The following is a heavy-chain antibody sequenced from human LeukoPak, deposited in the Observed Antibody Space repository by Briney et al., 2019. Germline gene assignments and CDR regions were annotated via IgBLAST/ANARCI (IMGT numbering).Heavy chain of an antibody. V-gene: IGHV4-61*01. Sequence: SETLSLTCTVSGGSVSSSSYYWSWIRQPPGKGLEWIGYIHHSGKTNSNPSLKSRVTISADTPNNQFSLRLSSVTAADTAVYYCARYYCPNGSCQGFDYWGQGTLVTVSS. J-gene: IGHJ4*02. D-gene: IGHD2-8*01. CDR2: IHHSGKT. CDR3: ARYYCPNGSCQGFDY. CDR1: GGSVSSSSYY.